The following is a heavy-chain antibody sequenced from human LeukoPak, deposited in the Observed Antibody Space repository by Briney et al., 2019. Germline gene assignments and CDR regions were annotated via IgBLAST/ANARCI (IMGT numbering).Heavy chain of an antibody. Sequence: SQTLSLTCAVSGGSISSGGYSWSWIRQPPGKGLEWIGYIYHSGSTYYNPSLKSRVTISVDRSKNQFSLKLSSVTAADTAVYYCAREGEMATNDYWGQGTLVTVSS. CDR1: GGSISSGGYS. D-gene: IGHD5-24*01. V-gene: IGHV4-30-2*01. J-gene: IGHJ4*02. CDR3: AREGEMATNDY. CDR2: IYHSGST.